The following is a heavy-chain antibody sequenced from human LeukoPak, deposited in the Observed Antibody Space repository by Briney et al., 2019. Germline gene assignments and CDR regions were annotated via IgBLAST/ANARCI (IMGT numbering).Heavy chain of an antibody. J-gene: IGHJ4*02. CDR2: IYYTGSGST. CDR3: ARHAVYAGSGWAFDY. Sequence: SETLSLTCTVSGDSISPYYWSWIRQPPGKGLEWIGYIYYTGSGSTSNNPSLKSRVTISVDTSKNQFSLNLKSVTAADTAVYFCARHAVYAGSGWAFDYWGQGTLVTVFS. D-gene: IGHD6-19*01. V-gene: IGHV4-59*08. CDR1: GDSISPYY.